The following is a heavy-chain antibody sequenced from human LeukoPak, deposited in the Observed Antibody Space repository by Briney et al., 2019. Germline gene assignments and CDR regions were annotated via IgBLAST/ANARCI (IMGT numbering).Heavy chain of an antibody. D-gene: IGHD6-6*01. CDR2: INRGGIT. V-gene: IGHV4-34*01. CDR3: ARDNEVAARSFDY. Sequence: SETLSLTCAVYGGSLSGYYWSWIRQSPGKGLEWIGEINRGGITKYNPSLKSRVTISLGTSYNQFSLKLSSVTAADTAMYYCARDNEVAARSFDYWGQGTLVTVSS. CDR1: GGSLSGYY. J-gene: IGHJ4*02.